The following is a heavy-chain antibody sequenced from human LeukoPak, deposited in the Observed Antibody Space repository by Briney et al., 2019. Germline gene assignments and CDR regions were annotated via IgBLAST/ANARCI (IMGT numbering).Heavy chain of an antibody. CDR1: GFTFSNYW. CDR2: IISDGSST. J-gene: IGHJ4*02. V-gene: IGHV3-74*01. Sequence: GGSLRLSCAASGFTFSNYWMHWVHHTPGKGLVWVSRIISDGSSTSYADSVKGRFTISRDNAKNTLYLQMNSLRAEDTAVYYCARDGSLPDYWGQGTLVTVSS. CDR3: ARDGSLPDY.